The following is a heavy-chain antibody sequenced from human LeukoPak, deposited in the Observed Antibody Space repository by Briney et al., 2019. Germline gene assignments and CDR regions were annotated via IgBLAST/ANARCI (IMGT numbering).Heavy chain of an antibody. CDR2: IDWDDDK. V-gene: IGHV2-70*11. Sequence: SGPTLVNPTETLTLTCTFSGFSLRISGMCVSWIRQPPGKALEWLARIDWDDDKYYSTSLKTRLSISKDTSKNQVVLSMTNMDPGDTATYYCARMDRRDGYEFDSWGQGALVTVSS. J-gene: IGHJ4*02. D-gene: IGHD5-24*01. CDR1: GFSLRISGMC. CDR3: ARMDRRDGYEFDS.